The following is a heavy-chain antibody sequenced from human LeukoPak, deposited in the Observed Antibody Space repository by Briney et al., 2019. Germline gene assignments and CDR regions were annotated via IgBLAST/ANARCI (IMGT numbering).Heavy chain of an antibody. Sequence: PGGSLRLSCAASGFTFTSYYMHWVRQAPGQGLEWMGIINPSGGSTSYAQKFQGRVTMTRDMSTSTVYMELSSLRSEDTAVYYCAREEAGAAMAPDYWGQGTLVTVSS. CDR2: INPSGGST. CDR3: AREEAGAAMAPDY. D-gene: IGHD5-18*01. J-gene: IGHJ4*02. V-gene: IGHV1-46*01. CDR1: GFTFTSYY.